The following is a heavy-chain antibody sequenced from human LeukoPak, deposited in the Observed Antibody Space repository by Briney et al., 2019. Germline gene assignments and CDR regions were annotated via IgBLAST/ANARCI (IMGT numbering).Heavy chain of an antibody. CDR2: SMSSDNTM. D-gene: IGHD3-22*01. Sequence: PGGSLRLSCAGSGFTFSSYEMSWVRQAPGKGLEWIAYSMSSDNTMFYADSVQGRFTIFRDHAKNSVYLQMTSLRAEDTAIYYCARDRGGYYDSSGYFYYWRQGGLVTVTS. CDR1: GFTFSSYE. V-gene: IGHV3-48*03. CDR3: ARDRGGYYDSSGYFYY. J-gene: IGHJ4*02.